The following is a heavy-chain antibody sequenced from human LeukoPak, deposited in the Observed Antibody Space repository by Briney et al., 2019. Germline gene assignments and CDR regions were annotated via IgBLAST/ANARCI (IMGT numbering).Heavy chain of an antibody. D-gene: IGHD4-23*01. Sequence: GGSLRLSCAASGFTVSSNYMNWVRQAPGKGLEWVSVIYSGGSTYYADSVKGRFTISRDNSKNTLYLQMGSLRAEDTAVYYCARVPRGHGGNSGAIDYWGQGTLVTVSS. V-gene: IGHV3-66*01. CDR1: GFTVSSNY. CDR3: ARVPRGHGGNSGAIDY. J-gene: IGHJ4*02. CDR2: IYSGGST.